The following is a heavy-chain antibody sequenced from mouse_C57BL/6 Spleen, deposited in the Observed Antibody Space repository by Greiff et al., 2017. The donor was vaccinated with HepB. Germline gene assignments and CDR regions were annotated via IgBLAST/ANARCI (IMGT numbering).Heavy chain of an antibody. CDR2: IDPSDSYT. Sequence: VQLQHPGAELVMPGASVKLSCKASGYTFTSYWMHWVKQRPGQGLEWIGEIDPSDSYTNYNQKFKGKSTLTVDKSSSTAYMQLSSLTSEDSAVYYCARSGGLGGSSDYWGQGTTLTVSS. J-gene: IGHJ2*01. V-gene: IGHV1-69*01. CDR3: ARSGGLGGSSDY. D-gene: IGHD4-1*01. CDR1: GYTFTSYW.